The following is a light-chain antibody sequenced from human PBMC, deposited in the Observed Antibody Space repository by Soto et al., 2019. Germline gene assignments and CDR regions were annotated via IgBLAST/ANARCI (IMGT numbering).Light chain of an antibody. CDR1: QTISTY. J-gene: IGKJ1*01. V-gene: IGKV1-39*01. Sequence: DIQMTQSPSSLSASVGDRVSITCRASQTISTYLNWYQHKPGKAPKLLIYAASSLESGVPSRFSGSGSGTHFTLTMSSLQPEDFATYYWQQSYSSPQTFGQGTKVEIK. CDR3: QQSYSSPQT. CDR2: AAS.